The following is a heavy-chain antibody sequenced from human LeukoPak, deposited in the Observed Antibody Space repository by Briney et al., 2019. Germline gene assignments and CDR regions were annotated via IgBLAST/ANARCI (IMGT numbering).Heavy chain of an antibody. CDR1: CGSLSSYY. V-gene: IGHV4-59*12. D-gene: IGHD6-19*01. Sequence: SETLSLTCTVSCGSLSSYYWSWIRQPPGKGLEYIGYIYYSGSTNYNPSLKSRVTMSVDTSKNQFSLKLTSVIAADTAVYYCARDALDSSGWFYHGMDVWGQGTTVTVSS. J-gene: IGHJ6*02. CDR3: ARDALDSSGWFYHGMDV. CDR2: IYYSGST.